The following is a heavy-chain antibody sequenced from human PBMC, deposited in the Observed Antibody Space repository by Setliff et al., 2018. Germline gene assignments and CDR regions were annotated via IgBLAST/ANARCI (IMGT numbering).Heavy chain of an antibody. J-gene: IGHJ4*02. D-gene: IGHD4-4*01. CDR3: ARGNSNYYLFDY. Sequence: ASVKVSCKDSGYTFSTYGISWVRQAPGQGLEWMGWISAYNGNTNYAQKLQGRVTMTTDTSTSTAYMELRSLRSDDTAVYYCARGNSNYYLFDYWGQGTLVTVSS. CDR1: GYTFSTYG. V-gene: IGHV1-18*01. CDR2: ISAYNGNT.